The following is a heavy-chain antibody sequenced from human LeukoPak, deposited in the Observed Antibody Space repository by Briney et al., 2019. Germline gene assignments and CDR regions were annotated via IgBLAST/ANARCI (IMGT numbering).Heavy chain of an antibody. CDR1: GYTFTGYN. J-gene: IGHJ5*02. CDR2: INPNSGDT. D-gene: IGHD4-11*01. CDR3: AREGDYKGFEIDP. Sequence: ASVKISCKASGYTFTGYNMHWVRQAPGQGLEWMGRINPNSGDTNYAQKFQGRVTMTRDTSISTAYMELSRLRSDDTAVYYCAREGDYKGFEIDPWGQGTLVTVSS. V-gene: IGHV1-2*06.